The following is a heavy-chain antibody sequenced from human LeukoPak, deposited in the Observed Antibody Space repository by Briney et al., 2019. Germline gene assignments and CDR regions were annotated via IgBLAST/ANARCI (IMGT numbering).Heavy chain of an antibody. Sequence: GGSLRLSCAVSGFTFSSYAMNWVRQAPGKGLEWVSGISGSGAGTYYADSVKGRFTISRDNSKNTLYLQMYSLRAEDTAVYYCAKMVREFYTISYYFDYWGQGTLVTVSS. V-gene: IGHV3-23*01. J-gene: IGHJ4*02. CDR2: ISGSGAGT. CDR1: GFTFSSYA. D-gene: IGHD2-8*01. CDR3: AKMVREFYTISYYFDY.